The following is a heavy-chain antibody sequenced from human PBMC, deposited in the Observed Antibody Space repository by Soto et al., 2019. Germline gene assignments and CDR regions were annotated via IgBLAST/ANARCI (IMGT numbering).Heavy chain of an antibody. J-gene: IGHJ6*02. CDR2: IYYSGST. Sequence: SETLSLTCTVSGGSISSYYWSWIRQHPGKGLEWIGYIYYSGSTNYNPSLKSRVTISVDTSKNQFSLKLSSVTAADTAVYYCAKGDYYYGMDVWGQGTTVTVSS. CDR3: AKGDYYYGMDV. V-gene: IGHV4-59*01. CDR1: GGSISSYY.